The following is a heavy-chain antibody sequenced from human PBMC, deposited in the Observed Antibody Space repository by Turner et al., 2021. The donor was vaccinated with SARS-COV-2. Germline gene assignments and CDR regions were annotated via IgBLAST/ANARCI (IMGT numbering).Heavy chain of an antibody. D-gene: IGHD2-2*01. CDR3: ARDCSIPSCEA. J-gene: IGHJ5*02. Sequence: EVQLVESGGGLVKPGGYVRLSCAAPGFTFRSYGMNWVRQAPGKGLEWVSSISSSSSYIYYADSVKGRFTISRDNAKNALYLQMNSLRAEDTAVYYCARDCSIPSCEAWGQGTLVTVSS. CDR2: ISSSSSYI. CDR1: GFTFRSYG. V-gene: IGHV3-21*01.